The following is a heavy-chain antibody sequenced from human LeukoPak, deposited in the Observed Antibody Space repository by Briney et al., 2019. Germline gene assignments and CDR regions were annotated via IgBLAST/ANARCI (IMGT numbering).Heavy chain of an antibody. CDR3: ARDFHDSSGPPRNFQH. Sequence: GASVKVSCKASGYTFTSYYMHWVRQAPGQGLEWMGIINPSSGSTSYTQKFQGRITMTRDTSTSTVYMELSSLRSEDTAVYYCARDFHDSSGPPRNFQHWGQGTLVTVSS. V-gene: IGHV1-46*01. CDR2: INPSSGST. J-gene: IGHJ1*01. D-gene: IGHD3-22*01. CDR1: GYTFTSYY.